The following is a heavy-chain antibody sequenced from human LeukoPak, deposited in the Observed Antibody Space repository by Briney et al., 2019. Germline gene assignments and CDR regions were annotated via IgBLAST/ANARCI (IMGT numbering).Heavy chain of an antibody. CDR2: MNPNSGST. CDR3: ARGRSTGYPYYFEY. D-gene: IGHD5-12*01. V-gene: IGHV1-8*03. CDR1: GYTFTSYD. Sequence: GASVTVSCKASGYTFTSYDINWVRQATGQGLEWMGWMNPNSGSTGYAQKFQGRVTITRNTSISTAYMELSGLRSADTAVYYCARGRSTGYPYYFEYWGQGTLVTVSS. J-gene: IGHJ4*02.